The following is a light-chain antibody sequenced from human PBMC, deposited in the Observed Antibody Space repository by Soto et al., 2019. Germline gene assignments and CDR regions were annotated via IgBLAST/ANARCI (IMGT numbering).Light chain of an antibody. CDR2: DAS. CDR3: QQYKIYSQT. CDR1: QTISNY. Sequence: DIQMTQSPSSLSASVGDRVTITCRASQTISNYLNWYQHKLGRAPKLLIYDASTLESGVPSRFSGSGYGTEFTLTISSLQPDDFATYYCQQYKIYSQTFGQGTKVDIK. J-gene: IGKJ1*01. V-gene: IGKV1-5*01.